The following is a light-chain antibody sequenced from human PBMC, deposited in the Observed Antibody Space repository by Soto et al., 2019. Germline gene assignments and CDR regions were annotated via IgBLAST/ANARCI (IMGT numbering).Light chain of an antibody. CDR1: QSVSNNY. Sequence: LTQSPGSLSVSPGERATISCRASQSVSNNYLACYQQKPGQPPSLLIYGSSYRATGIPDRVSGSGSGTDFTLTISRLEPEDFAVYYSQTSTTAIT. CDR3: QTSTTAIT. J-gene: IGKJ5*01. V-gene: IGKV3-20*01. CDR2: GSS.